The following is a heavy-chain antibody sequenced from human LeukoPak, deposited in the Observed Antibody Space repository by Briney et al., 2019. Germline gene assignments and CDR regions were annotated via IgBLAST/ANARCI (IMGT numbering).Heavy chain of an antibody. CDR3: AKDPSWPPSYYFDY. CDR1: GFTFSSYA. V-gene: IGHV3-23*01. Sequence: GGSLRLSCAASGFTFSSYAMSWVRQAPGKGLEWVSAISGRGGSTYYADSVKGRFTISRDNSKNTLYLQMNSLRAEDTAVYYCAKDPSWPPSYYFDYWGQGTLVTVSS. CDR2: ISGRGGST. J-gene: IGHJ4*02. D-gene: IGHD2-2*01.